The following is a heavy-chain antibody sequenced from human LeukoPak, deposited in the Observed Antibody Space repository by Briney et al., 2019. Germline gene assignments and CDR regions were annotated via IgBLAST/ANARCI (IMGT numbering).Heavy chain of an antibody. J-gene: IGHJ4*02. CDR3: VRGRSWLGEFSLYYFDY. CDR2: ISGSGGRT. V-gene: IGHV3-23*01. Sequence: AWDSLRRSCAASKFTFTTSAMTWVPQGPGKGGEWGSGISGSGGRTNYADSVKGRFTISRDNSKNTLYMEMNSLRVEDTAIYYCVRGRSWLGEFSLYYFDYWGQGTLVTVSS. D-gene: IGHD3-16*02. CDR1: KFTFTTSA.